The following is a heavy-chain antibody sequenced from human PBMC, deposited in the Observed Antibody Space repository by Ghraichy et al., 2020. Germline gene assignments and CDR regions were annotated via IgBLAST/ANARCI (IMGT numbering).Heavy chain of an antibody. Sequence: GGSLRLSCAASGFTFKSYAMTWVRQAPGKGLELVSYISHSGDTAHYADSVRGRFTISKDNAKNSLYLQMNNLRDEDTAVYYCARDVWEGYCSGTRCSDWYDPWGQGTLVTVSS. CDR3: ARDVWEGYCSGTRCSDWYDP. D-gene: IGHD2-2*01. CDR1: GFTFKSYA. J-gene: IGHJ5*02. CDR2: ISHSGDTA. V-gene: IGHV3-48*02.